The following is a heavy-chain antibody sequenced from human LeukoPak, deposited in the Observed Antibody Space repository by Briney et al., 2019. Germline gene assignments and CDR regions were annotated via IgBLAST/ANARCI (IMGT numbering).Heavy chain of an antibody. V-gene: IGHV3-23*01. Sequence: GGSLRLSCAASGCTFSSYAMSWVPQSPGKGREWVSSISGGSSRTYYADSVKRRFTIAREQSKNTLYLQMNSLRAEDTAVYYCASDWPSAWEQLTDYDAVDIWGQGTMVTVSS. CDR2: ISGGSSRT. CDR1: GCTFSSYA. J-gene: IGHJ3*02. D-gene: IGHD1-26*01. CDR3: ASDWPSAWEQLTDYDAVDI.